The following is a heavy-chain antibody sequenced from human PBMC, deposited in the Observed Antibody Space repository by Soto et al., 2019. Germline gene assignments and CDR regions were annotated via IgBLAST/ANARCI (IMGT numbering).Heavy chain of an antibody. V-gene: IGHV3-15*01. CDR2: IKSKIHGGTT. Sequence: SLRLSCAASGFTFTNSWMTSVPQAPGKGLEWVGRIKSKIHGGTTDYIAPVKGRFIISRDDSKNTLYLEMNSLKIEDTAVYYCTTEDGWATSWGRGTLVTVSS. CDR1: GFTFTNSW. CDR3: TTEDGWATS. J-gene: IGHJ5*02. D-gene: IGHD3-16*01.